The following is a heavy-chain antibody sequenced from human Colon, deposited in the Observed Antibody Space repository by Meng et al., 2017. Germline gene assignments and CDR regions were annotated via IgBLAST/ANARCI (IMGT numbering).Heavy chain of an antibody. V-gene: IGHV3-23*01. CDR3: ARTIMGGRKFDY. J-gene: IGHJ4*02. D-gene: IGHD1-26*01. CDR2: ISISDDTT. Sequence: GESLKISCAVSGFTLRNFAMSWVRQAPGKGLEWVSSISISDDTTYADSVKGRFTVSRDNSKSTLHLQMNSLRAEDTAVYYCARTIMGGRKFDYWGRGTLVTVSS. CDR1: GFTLRNFA.